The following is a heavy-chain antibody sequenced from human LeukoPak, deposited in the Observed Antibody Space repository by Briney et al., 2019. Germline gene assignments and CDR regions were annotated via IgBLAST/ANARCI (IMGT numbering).Heavy chain of an antibody. D-gene: IGHD3-10*01. J-gene: IGHJ5*02. CDR2: ISAYNGKT. CDR1: GYTFTSYG. V-gene: IGHV1-18*01. Sequence: GASVKVSCKASGYTFTSYGISWVGQAPGQGGEGMGWISAYNGKTNNAQKLQGRVTMTPDTSSSTAYMELRSLRSDDTAVYYCARAAMVRGVITWFDPWGQGTLVTVSS. CDR3: ARAAMVRGVITWFDP.